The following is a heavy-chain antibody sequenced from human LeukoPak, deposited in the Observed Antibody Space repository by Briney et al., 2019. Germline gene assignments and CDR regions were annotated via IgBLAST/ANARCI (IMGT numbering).Heavy chain of an antibody. CDR1: GFTFSSYD. CDR3: ARGSSGWYEDAFDI. V-gene: IGHV3-13*05. D-gene: IGHD6-19*01. Sequence: GGSLRLSCAASGFTFSSYDMHWVRQATGKGLEWVSAIATAGDPYYPGSVKGRFTISRENAKNSLYLQMNRLRAGDTAVYYCARGSSGWYEDAFDIWGQGTMVTVSS. J-gene: IGHJ3*02. CDR2: IATAGDP.